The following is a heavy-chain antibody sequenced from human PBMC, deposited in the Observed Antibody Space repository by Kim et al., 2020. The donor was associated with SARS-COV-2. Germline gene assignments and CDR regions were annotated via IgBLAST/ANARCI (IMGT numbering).Heavy chain of an antibody. CDR1: GFTFGDYA. J-gene: IGHJ6*02. V-gene: IGHV3-49*03. CDR3: TRDRRDIVVVPAARQHYYYYGMDV. D-gene: IGHD2-2*01. Sequence: GGSLRLSCTASGFTFGDYAMSWFRQAPGKGLEWVGFIRSKAYGGTTEYAASVKGRFTISRDDSKSIAYLQMNSLKTEDTAVYYCTRDRRDIVVVPAARQHYYYYGMDVWGQGTTVTVSS. CDR2: IRSKAYGGTT.